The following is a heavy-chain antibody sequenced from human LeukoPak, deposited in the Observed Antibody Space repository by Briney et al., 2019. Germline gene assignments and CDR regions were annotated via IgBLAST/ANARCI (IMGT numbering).Heavy chain of an antibody. J-gene: IGHJ4*02. CDR1: GGSIGWDY. D-gene: IGHD3-22*01. CDR2: IYKSGST. CDR3: AREEYFQDSNGYSYYFHS. V-gene: IGHV4-4*07. Sequence: PSEALSLTCTVSGGSIGWDYWSWIRQSAGKGLEWIGRIYKSGSTNYNPSFRSRVTMSVDTSKNQFSLNVTSVTAADTAVYYCAREEYFQDSNGYSYYFHSWGQGSLVTVSS.